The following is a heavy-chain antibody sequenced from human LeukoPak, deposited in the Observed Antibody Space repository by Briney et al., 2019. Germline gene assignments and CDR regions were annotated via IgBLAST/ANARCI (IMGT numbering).Heavy chain of an antibody. V-gene: IGHV3-30*03. J-gene: IGHJ4*02. D-gene: IGHD3-3*01. CDR3: ARGRSDYDFWSGSTPYYFDY. CDR1: GFTFSSYG. Sequence: GGSLRLSCAASGFTFSSYGMHWVRQAPGKGLEWVAVISYDGSNKYYADSVKGRFTISRDNSKNTLYLQMNSLRAEDTAVYYCARGRSDYDFWSGSTPYYFDYWGQGTLVTVSS. CDR2: ISYDGSNK.